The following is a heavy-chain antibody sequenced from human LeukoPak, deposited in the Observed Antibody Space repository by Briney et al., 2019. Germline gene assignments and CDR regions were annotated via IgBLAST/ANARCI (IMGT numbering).Heavy chain of an antibody. Sequence: PGGSLRLSCAASGFTVRPNYMTWVRQAPGKGLEWVSVIYSGGSTYYADSVKGRFTISRDNTKNTLYLQMNSLRAEDTALYYCARGGTSGSLIYWGQGTLVTVSS. CDR2: IYSGGST. CDR3: ARGGTSGSLIY. V-gene: IGHV3-66*01. D-gene: IGHD1-26*01. J-gene: IGHJ4*02. CDR1: GFTVRPNY.